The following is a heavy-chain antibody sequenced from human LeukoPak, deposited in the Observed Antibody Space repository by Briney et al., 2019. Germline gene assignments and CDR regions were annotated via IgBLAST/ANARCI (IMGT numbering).Heavy chain of an antibody. D-gene: IGHD3-22*01. CDR1: GGTFSSYA. J-gene: IGHJ3*02. CDR3: AREALVVVITNGDAFDI. Sequence: SVKVSCKASGGTFSSYAISWVQQAPGQRLEWMGGIIPIFGTANYAQKFQGRVTITTDESTSTAYMELSSLRSEDTAVYYCAREALVVVITNGDAFDIWGQGTMVTVSS. V-gene: IGHV1-69*05. CDR2: IIPIFGTA.